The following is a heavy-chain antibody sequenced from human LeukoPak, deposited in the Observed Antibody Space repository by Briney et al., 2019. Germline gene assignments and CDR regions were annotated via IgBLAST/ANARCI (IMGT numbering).Heavy chain of an antibody. CDR1: GYTFTSYA. J-gene: IGHJ5*01. CDR3: ARGPTSLRDGDSDSNYSRFDS. CDR2: ISTYNDNT. Sequence: GASVKVSCKASGYTFTSYAISWVRQAPGQGLEWMGWISTYNDNTNYAQKFQGRVTMTTDTSTSTAYMELRSLRSDDTAVYYCARGPTSLRDGDSDSNYSRFDSWGQGVLVTVSS. V-gene: IGHV1-18*01. D-gene: IGHD4-11*01.